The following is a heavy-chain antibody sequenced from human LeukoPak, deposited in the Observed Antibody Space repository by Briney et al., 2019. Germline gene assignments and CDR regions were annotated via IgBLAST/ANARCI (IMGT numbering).Heavy chain of an antibody. CDR3: ARSPSGEPTN. D-gene: IGHD3-16*01. V-gene: IGHV3-53*01. CDR1: GFTVSSSY. CDR2: LYGGGST. J-gene: IGHJ4*02. Sequence: GGSLRLSCAASGFTVSSSYMSWVRQAPGKGLEWVSVLYGGGSTYYADSVKGRFTISRDNSKNTLYLQMNSLRAEDTAVYYCARSPSGEPTNWGQGTLVTVSS.